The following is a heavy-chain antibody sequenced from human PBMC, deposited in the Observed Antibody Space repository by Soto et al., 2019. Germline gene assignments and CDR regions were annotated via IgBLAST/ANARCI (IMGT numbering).Heavy chain of an antibody. CDR3: ASFLYDFWSGYLEIYGMDV. V-gene: IGHV3-21*01. J-gene: IGHJ6*02. CDR2: ISSSSSYI. Sequence: GASLRLSCSVSGFTFRSYSMNWVRQAPGKGLEWVSSISSSSSYIYYADSVKGRFTISRDNAKNSLYLQMNSLRAEDTAVYYWASFLYDFWSGYLEIYGMDVWGQGTTVTVSS. D-gene: IGHD3-3*01. CDR1: GFTFRSYS.